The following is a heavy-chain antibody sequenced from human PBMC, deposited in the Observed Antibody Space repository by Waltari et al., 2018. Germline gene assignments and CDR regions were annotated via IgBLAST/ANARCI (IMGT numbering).Heavy chain of an antibody. CDR2: FSAYNGNT. V-gene: IGHV1-18*01. CDR3: AKVIKRADYYDSSGFGY. CDR1: GYTFTSYG. J-gene: IGHJ4*02. D-gene: IGHD3-22*01. Sequence: QVQLVQSGAEVKKPGASVKVSCKASGYTFTSYGISWVRQAPGQGLEWMGWFSAYNGNTNDAQKLQRRVTMTVNTTTSTANMELRSLRSDDTAVYYGAKVIKRADYYDSSGFGYWGQGTLVTVSS.